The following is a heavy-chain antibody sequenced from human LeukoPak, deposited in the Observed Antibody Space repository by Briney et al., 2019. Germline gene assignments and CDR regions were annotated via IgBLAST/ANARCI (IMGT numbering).Heavy chain of an antibody. CDR1: GGTFSSYT. J-gene: IGHJ6*02. CDR2: IIPILGIA. CDR3: AREPHNWNYDYYGMDV. Sequence: ASVKFACKVSGGTFSSYTISWVRQAPGQGLECMGRIIPILGIANYAQKFQGRVTITADKSTSTAYMELSSLRSEDTAVYYCAREPHNWNYDYYGMDVWGQGTTVTVSS. D-gene: IGHD1-20*01. V-gene: IGHV1-69*02.